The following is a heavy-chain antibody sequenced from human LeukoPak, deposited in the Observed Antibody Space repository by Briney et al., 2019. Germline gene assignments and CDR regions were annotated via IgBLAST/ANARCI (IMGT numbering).Heavy chain of an antibody. CDR2: INHSGST. V-gene: IGHV4-34*01. J-gene: IGHJ5*02. CDR1: GGSFSGYY. D-gene: IGHD1-14*01. CDR3: ARGTRTFDP. Sequence: SETLSLTCAVYGGSFSGYYWSWIRQPPGKGLEWIGEINHSGSTNYNPSLKSRVTISVDTSKNQFSLKLSSVTAADTAVDYCARGTRTFDPWGQGTLVTVSS.